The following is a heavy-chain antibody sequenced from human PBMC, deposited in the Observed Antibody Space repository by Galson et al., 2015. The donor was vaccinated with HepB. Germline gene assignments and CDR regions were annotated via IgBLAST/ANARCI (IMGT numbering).Heavy chain of an antibody. V-gene: IGHV3-48*04. CDR3: ARGGDGDLYHFDH. CDR1: TFIFSTYS. J-gene: IGHJ4*02. Sequence: SLRLSCAASTFIFSTYSMNWVRQAPGKGLEWVSYISSGTTTIYYADSVKGRFTISRDNAKMSLYLQMNGLRAEDTAVYYCARGGDGDLYHFDHWGQGTLVTVSS. D-gene: IGHD4-17*01. CDR2: ISSGTTTI.